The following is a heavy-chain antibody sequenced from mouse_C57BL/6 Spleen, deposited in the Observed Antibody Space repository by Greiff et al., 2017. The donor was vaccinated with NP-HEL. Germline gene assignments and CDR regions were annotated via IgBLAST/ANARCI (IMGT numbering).Heavy chain of an antibody. Sequence: VQLQQPGAELVKPGASVKMSCKASGYTFTSYWMHWVKQRPGQGLEWIGEIDPSDSYTNYNQKFKGKSTLTVDKSSSTAYMQLSSLTSEDSAVYYCARYYGSSYGFAYWGQGTLVTVSA. V-gene: IGHV1-69*01. CDR3: ARYYGSSYGFAY. CDR2: IDPSDSYT. D-gene: IGHD1-1*01. J-gene: IGHJ3*01. CDR1: GYTFTSYW.